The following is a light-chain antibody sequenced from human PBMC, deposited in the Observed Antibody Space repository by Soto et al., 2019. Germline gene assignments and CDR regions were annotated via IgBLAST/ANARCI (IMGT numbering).Light chain of an antibody. V-gene: IGKV3-15*01. CDR3: QHYGYSTPFT. CDR1: QSVNRQ. CDR2: DTS. Sequence: IRITNALSCLSVTKRERDSLSCRASQSVNRQVLWYQHRPGQAPRLLIYDTSARAAGIPARFSGSGSATEFTLTISSLQSEDVAVYYCQHYGYSTPFTFGPG. J-gene: IGKJ2*01.